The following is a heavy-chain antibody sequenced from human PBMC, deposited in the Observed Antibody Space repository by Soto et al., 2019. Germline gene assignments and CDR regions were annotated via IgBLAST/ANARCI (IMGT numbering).Heavy chain of an antibody. CDR2: ISYDGSNK. J-gene: IGHJ6*02. V-gene: IGHV3-30*18. D-gene: IGHD1-7*01. CDR1: GFTFSSYG. CDR3: AKDTELQAYYFYYGMDV. Sequence: GGSLRLSCASSGFTFSSYGMHWVRQAPGKGLEWVAVISYDGSNKYYADSVKGRFTISRDNSKNTLYLQMSSLKPEDTAVYYCAKDTELQAYYFYYGMDVWGQGTAVTVSS.